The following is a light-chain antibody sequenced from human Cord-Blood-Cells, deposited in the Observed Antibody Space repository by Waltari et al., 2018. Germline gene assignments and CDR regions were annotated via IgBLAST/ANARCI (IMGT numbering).Light chain of an antibody. J-gene: IGLJ2*01. CDR2: PDS. CDR1: KLGDKY. V-gene: IGLV3-1*01. Sequence: SYELTQPPSVSVSPGQTASITCSGDKLGDKYACWYQQKPGQSPVLVIYPDSKRPSGIPERFACSDFGKTATLTVSGTQAMDEADYYCPAWDSSTAVFGGGTKLTVL. CDR3: PAWDSSTAV.